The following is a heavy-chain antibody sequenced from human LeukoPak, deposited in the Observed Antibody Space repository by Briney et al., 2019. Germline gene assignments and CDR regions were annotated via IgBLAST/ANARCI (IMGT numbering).Heavy chain of an antibody. CDR2: INPKSGGT. Sequence: ASVKVSCKASGYTFTDYFIHWVRQAPGQGLEWMGWINPKSGGTNYAQKFQGRVTMTGETSISTAYMELSRLRSDDTAVYYCARSEDYGGSDYWGQGTLVTVSS. V-gene: IGHV1-2*02. CDR3: ARSEDYGGSDY. J-gene: IGHJ4*02. D-gene: IGHD4-23*01. CDR1: GYTFTDYF.